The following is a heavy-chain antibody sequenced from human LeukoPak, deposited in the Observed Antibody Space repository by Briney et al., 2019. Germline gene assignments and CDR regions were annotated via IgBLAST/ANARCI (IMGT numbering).Heavy chain of an antibody. CDR1: GFTFDDYA. CDR2: ISGDGGST. Sequence: GGSLRLSCAASGFTFDDYAMHWVRQAPGKGLEWVSLISGDGGSTYYADSVKGRFTISRDNSKNTLNLQMNSLRAEDTAVYYCARDGLVGATLDALDIWGQGTMVTVSS. J-gene: IGHJ3*02. CDR3: ARDGLVGATLDALDI. D-gene: IGHD1-26*01. V-gene: IGHV3-43*02.